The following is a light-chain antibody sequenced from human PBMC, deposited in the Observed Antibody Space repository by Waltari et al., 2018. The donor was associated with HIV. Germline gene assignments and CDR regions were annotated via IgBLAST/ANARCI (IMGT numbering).Light chain of an antibody. CDR1: SRDVGGYNY. J-gene: IGLJ3*02. CDR3: NSYTSSSSLV. Sequence: QSALTQPASVSGSPGQSITISCTGTSRDVGGYNYVSWYQQHPGKAPKLMIFDVSNRPSGVANRFAGSKSGNTASLTISGLQADDEADYYCNSYTSSSSLVFGGGTKLTVL. CDR2: DVS. V-gene: IGLV2-14*01.